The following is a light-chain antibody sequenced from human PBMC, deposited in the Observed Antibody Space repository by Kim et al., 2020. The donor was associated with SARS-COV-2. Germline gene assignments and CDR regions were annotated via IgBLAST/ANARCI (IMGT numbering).Light chain of an antibody. CDR3: QVWDSSSDPVV. Sequence: SYELTQPPSVSVAPGKTARITCGGNNIGSKSVHWYQQKPGQAPVLVVYDDSDWPSGIPERFSGSNSGNTATLTISRVEAGDEADYYCQVWDSSSDPVVFGGGTQLTVL. CDR1: NIGSKS. J-gene: IGLJ2*01. CDR2: DDS. V-gene: IGLV3-21*03.